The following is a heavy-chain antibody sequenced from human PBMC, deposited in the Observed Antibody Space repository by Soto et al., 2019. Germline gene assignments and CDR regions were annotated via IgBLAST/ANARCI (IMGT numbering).Heavy chain of an antibody. Sequence: GGSLRLSCAASGFTFSSYAMNWVRQAPGKGLEWVSSISSSGSTTYYADSVKGRFTISRDNSKNTLYLQMNSLRAEETAVYYCGGGSGSYRVDYWGQGTLVTVSS. V-gene: IGHV3-23*01. J-gene: IGHJ4*02. CDR3: GGGSGSYRVDY. D-gene: IGHD3-10*01. CDR1: GFTFSSYA. CDR2: ISSSGSTT.